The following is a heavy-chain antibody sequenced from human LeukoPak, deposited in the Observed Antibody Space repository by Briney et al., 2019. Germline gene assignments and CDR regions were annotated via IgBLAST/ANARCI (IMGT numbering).Heavy chain of an antibody. CDR2: IYSGGST. CDR1: GFTVSSNY. J-gene: IGHJ3*02. V-gene: IGHV3-66*01. D-gene: IGHD3-22*01. Sequence: GGSLRLSCAASGFTVSSNYMSWVRQAPGKGLEWVSVIYSGGSTYYADSVKGRFTISRDNSKNTLYLQMNSLRAEDTAVYYCARGYYDSSGYQRRGAFDIWGQGTMVTVSS. CDR3: ARGYYDSSGYQRRGAFDI.